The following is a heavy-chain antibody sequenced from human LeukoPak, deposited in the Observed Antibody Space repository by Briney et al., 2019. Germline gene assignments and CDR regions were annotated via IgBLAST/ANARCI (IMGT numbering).Heavy chain of an antibody. CDR1: GGSISSYY. D-gene: IGHD5-18*01. CDR2: IYYSGST. J-gene: IGHJ4*02. Sequence: SETLSLTCTVSGGSISSYYWGWIRRPPGKGLEWIGSIYYSGSTYYNPSLKSRVTISVDTSKNQFSLKLSSVTAADTAVYYCERRGKGAMVADFDYWGQGTLVTVSS. CDR3: ERRGKGAMVADFDY. V-gene: IGHV4-39*01.